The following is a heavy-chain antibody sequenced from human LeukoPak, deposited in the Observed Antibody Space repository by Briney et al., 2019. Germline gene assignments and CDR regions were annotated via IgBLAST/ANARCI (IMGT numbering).Heavy chain of an antibody. CDR2: IYYSGST. V-gene: IGHV4-31*03. J-gene: IGHJ4*02. D-gene: IGHD1-1*01. CDR3: AREGGGSTTSFDY. CDR1: GGSISSGGYY. Sequence: SETLPLTCTVSGGSISSGGYYWSWILQHPGKGMEWIGYIYYSGSTYYNPSLKSRVTISVDTSKNQFSLKLSSVTAADTAVYYCAREGGGSTTSFDYWGQGTLVTVSS.